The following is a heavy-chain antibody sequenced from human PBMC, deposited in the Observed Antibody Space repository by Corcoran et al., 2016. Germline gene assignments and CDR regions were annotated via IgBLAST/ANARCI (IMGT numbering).Heavy chain of an antibody. D-gene: IGHD2-8*01. Sequence: EVQLVDSGGGLIQPGGSLRLTCAASGFTVSSNYMRCVRQAPGKGLEWVSVIYSGGSTYYADSVKGRLTISRDNFKNTLYLQMNSLRVEDTAVYYCARGNDDGALDVWGQGTTVTVSS. J-gene: IGHJ6*02. CDR2: IYSGGST. CDR1: GFTVSSNY. V-gene: IGHV3-53*01. CDR3: ARGNDDGALDV.